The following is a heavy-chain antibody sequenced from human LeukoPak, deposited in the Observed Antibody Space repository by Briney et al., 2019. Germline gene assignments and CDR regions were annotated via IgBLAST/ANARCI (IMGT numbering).Heavy chain of an antibody. CDR3: ARDGGGYSYYVDY. CDR1: GFTFSSFS. Sequence: GGSLTLSCAASGFTFSSFSMNWVRQAPGKGLEWVSYISRSTTKYYADSVKGRFTVSRDNAKNSLYLQMNSLRAEDTAVYYCARDGGGYSYYVDYCGQGTLVTVSS. D-gene: IGHD5-18*01. J-gene: IGHJ4*02. CDR2: ISRSTTK. V-gene: IGHV3-48*04.